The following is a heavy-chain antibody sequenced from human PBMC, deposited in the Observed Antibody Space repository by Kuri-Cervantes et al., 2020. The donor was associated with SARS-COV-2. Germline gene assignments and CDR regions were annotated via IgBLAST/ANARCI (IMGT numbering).Heavy chain of an antibody. Sequence: GSLRLSCAVSGYSISSGYYWGWIRQPPGKGLEWIGSIYHSGSTYYNPSLKSRVTISVDTSKNQFSLKLSSVTAADTAVYYCARDGGSYYGEDAFDIWGQGTMVTVSS. V-gene: IGHV4-38-2*02. J-gene: IGHJ3*02. CDR1: GYSISSGYY. CDR3: ARDGGSYYGEDAFDI. D-gene: IGHD1-26*01. CDR2: IYHSGST.